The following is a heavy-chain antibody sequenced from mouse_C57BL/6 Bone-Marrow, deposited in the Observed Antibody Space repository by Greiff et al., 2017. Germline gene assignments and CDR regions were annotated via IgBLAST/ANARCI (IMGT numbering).Heavy chain of an antibody. Sequence: EVQLQQSGTVLARPGASVKMSCKTSGYTFTSYWMHWVKQRPGQGLEWIGAIYPGNSDTSYNQKFKGKGKLTAVTSALTAYMDLSSLKNEDSAVYDCKNYCDYWGQGTTLTVSS. V-gene: IGHV1-5*01. CDR1: GYTFTSYW. J-gene: IGHJ2*01. CDR2: IYPGNSDT. CDR3: KNYCDY.